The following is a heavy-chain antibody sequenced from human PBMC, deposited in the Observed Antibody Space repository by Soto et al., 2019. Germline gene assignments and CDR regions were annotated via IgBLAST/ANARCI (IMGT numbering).Heavy chain of an antibody. Sequence: WESLKISCKGSEYSFTNYWIGWVRQMPGKGLEWMGIIYPGDSDTRYSPSFQGQVTISADKSTSTAYLQWSSLKASDTAIYYCARNDYNGNSVDYWGQGALVTVSS. CDR1: EYSFTNYW. CDR3: ARNDYNGNSVDY. CDR2: IYPGDSDT. D-gene: IGHD4-4*01. V-gene: IGHV5-51*01. J-gene: IGHJ4*02.